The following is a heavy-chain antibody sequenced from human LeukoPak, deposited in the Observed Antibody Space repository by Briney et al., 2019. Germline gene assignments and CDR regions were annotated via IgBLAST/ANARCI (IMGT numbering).Heavy chain of an antibody. D-gene: IGHD7-27*01. CDR2: ISGSGGST. J-gene: IGHJ2*01. V-gene: IGHV3-23*01. CDR1: GFTFSSYA. Sequence: GSLRLSCAASGFTFSSYATNWVRQAPGKGLEWVSAISGSGGSTYYADSVKGRFTISRGNSKNTLYLQMNSLRAEDTAVYYCAKEELGHWYFDLWGRGTLVTVSS. CDR3: AKEELGHWYFDL.